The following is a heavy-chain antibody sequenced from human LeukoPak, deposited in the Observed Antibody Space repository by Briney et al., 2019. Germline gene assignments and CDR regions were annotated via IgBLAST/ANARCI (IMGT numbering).Heavy chain of an antibody. D-gene: IGHD5-24*01. J-gene: IGHJ5*02. Sequence: ASVKVSCKASGYTFTSYDINWVRQATGQGPEWMGVISPSGGSTTYAQKFQGRVTLTRDMSTSTDYLELSSLRSEDTAVYYCARDNSVRDEAWWFNPWGQGTLVTVSS. CDR1: GYTFTSYD. V-gene: IGHV1-46*01. CDR3: ARDNSVRDEAWWFNP. CDR2: ISPSGGST.